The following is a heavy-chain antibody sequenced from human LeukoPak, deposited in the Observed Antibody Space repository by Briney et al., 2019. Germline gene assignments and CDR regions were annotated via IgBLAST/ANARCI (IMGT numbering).Heavy chain of an antibody. J-gene: IGHJ4*02. D-gene: IGHD2-2*01. CDR3: VRSALPVAGDY. V-gene: IGHV3-74*01. Sequence: PGGSLRLSCAASGFTFSNHWMYWVRQGPGKGLVWVSRINGDGSSTDYADSVRGRFTISRDNARNTLSLQMNSLRAEDTAVYYCVRSALPVAGDYWGQGTLVTVSS. CDR2: INGDGSST. CDR1: GFTFSNHW.